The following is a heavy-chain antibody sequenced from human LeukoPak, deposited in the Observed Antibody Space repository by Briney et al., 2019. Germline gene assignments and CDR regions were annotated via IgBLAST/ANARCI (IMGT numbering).Heavy chain of an antibody. CDR2: ISAYNGNT. D-gene: IGHD3-10*01. CDR1: GYTFSGYY. Sequence: ASVKVSCKASGYTFSGYYMHWVRQAPGQGLEWMGWISAYNGNTNYAQKLQGRVTMTTDTSTSTAYMELRSLRSDDTAVFYCARGDYYGSPKVVAAWGQGTLVTVSS. J-gene: IGHJ5*02. V-gene: IGHV1-18*04. CDR3: ARGDYYGSPKVVAA.